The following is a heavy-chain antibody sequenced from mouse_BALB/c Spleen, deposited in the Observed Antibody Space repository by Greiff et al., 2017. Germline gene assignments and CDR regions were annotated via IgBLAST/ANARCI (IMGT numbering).Heavy chain of an antibody. Sequence: VKLMESGAELARPGASVKLSCKASGYTFTSYWMQWVKQRPGQGLEWIGAIYPGDGDTRYTQKFKGKATLTADKSSSTAYMQLSSLASEDSAVYYCARREVGAMDYWGQGTSVTVSS. CDR1: GYTFTSYW. D-gene: IGHD1-1*01. V-gene: IGHV1-87*01. CDR2: IYPGDGDT. J-gene: IGHJ4*01. CDR3: ARREVGAMDY.